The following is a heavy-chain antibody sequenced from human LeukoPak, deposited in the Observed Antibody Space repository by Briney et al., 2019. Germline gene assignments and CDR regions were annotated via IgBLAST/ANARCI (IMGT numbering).Heavy chain of an antibody. D-gene: IGHD3-10*01. CDR3: ARDPVFGGYLFDY. Sequence: PGGSLRLSCAASGFTFSSYWMSWVRQAPGKGLEWVANIKQDGSEKYYVDSVKGRFTISRDNAKNSLYLQMNSLRAEDTAVYYCARDPVFGGYLFDYWGQGTLVTVSS. CDR1: GFTFSSYW. V-gene: IGHV3-7*01. CDR2: IKQDGSEK. J-gene: IGHJ4*02.